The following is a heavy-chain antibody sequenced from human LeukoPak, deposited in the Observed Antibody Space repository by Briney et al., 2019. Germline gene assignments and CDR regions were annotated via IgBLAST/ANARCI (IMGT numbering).Heavy chain of an antibody. CDR2: INWNGGST. Sequence: GGSLRLSCAAYGFTFGDYGMSWVRQAPGKGLEWVSGINWNGGSTGYADSVKGRFTISRDNAKNSLYLQMNSLRAEDTAFYYCAAQGYCSDGSCSWGQGTLVTVSS. CDR3: AAQGYCSDGSCS. D-gene: IGHD2-15*01. V-gene: IGHV3-20*04. CDR1: GFTFGDYG. J-gene: IGHJ5*02.